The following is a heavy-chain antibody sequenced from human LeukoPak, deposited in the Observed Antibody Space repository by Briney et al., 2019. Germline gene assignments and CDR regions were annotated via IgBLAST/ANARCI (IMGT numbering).Heavy chain of an antibody. CDR1: GFTFSDYY. CDR2: ISSSGSTI. CDR3: ARDGIAAAAPGLDYYYMDV. Sequence: KAGGSLRLSCAASGFTFSDYYMSWIRQAPGKGLEWVSYISSSGSTIYYADSVKGRFTNSRDNAKNSLYLQMNSLRAEDTAVYYCARDGIAAAAPGLDYYYMDVWGKGTTVTVSS. D-gene: IGHD6-13*01. V-gene: IGHV3-11*04. J-gene: IGHJ6*03.